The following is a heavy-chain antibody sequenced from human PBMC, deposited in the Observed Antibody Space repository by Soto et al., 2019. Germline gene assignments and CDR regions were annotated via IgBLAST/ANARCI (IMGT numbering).Heavy chain of an antibody. CDR1: GFTFSSYE. CDR3: ARDWTDSGSLDY. Sequence: PWGSLRLSCAASGFTFSSYEMNWVRQAPGKGLEWVSYIGSSGSGIYYADFVKGRFTISRDNAKKSLYLQMNSLRAEDTAVYYCARDWTDSGSLDYWGQGTLVTVSS. D-gene: IGHD1-26*01. J-gene: IGHJ4*02. V-gene: IGHV3-48*03. CDR2: IGSSGSGI.